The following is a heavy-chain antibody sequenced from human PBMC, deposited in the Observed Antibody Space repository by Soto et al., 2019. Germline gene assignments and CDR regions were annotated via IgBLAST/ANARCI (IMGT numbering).Heavy chain of an antibody. D-gene: IGHD6-13*01. CDR3: AKKSGIAAAGKKGPFDY. Sequence: PGGSLRLSCAASGFTFSSYGMHWVRQAPGKGLEWVAVISYDGSNKYYADSVKGRFTISRDNSKNTLYLQMNSLRAEDTAVYYCAKKSGIAAAGKKGPFDYWGQGTLVTVSS. CDR2: ISYDGSNK. CDR1: GFTFSSYG. J-gene: IGHJ4*02. V-gene: IGHV3-30*18.